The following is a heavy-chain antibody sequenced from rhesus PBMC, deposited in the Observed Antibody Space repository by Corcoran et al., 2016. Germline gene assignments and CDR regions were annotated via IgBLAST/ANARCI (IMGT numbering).Heavy chain of an antibody. Sequence: QVQLQESGPGLVKPSETLSLTCAVSGYSISSNYWSWIRQPPGKGLEWIGYIYGSSGSTYYNPSLKSRVTISTDPPKNQFSLKLSSVTAADTAVYYCARGQGYSGYSYFDYWGQGVLVTVSS. J-gene: IGHJ4*01. D-gene: IGHD5-30*01. V-gene: IGHV4-147*01. CDR3: ARGQGYSGYSYFDY. CDR2: IYGSSGST. CDR1: GYSISSNY.